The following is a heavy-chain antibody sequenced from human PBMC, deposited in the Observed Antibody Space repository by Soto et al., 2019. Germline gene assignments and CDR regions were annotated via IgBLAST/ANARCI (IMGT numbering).Heavy chain of an antibody. CDR3: ARCGSSWSGGYYYYMDV. CDR2: ISAYNGNT. J-gene: IGHJ6*03. CDR1: GYTFTSYG. D-gene: IGHD6-13*01. Sequence: ASVKVSCKAAGYTFTSYGISWVRQAPGQGLEWKGWISAYNGNTNYAQKLQGRVTMTTYTSTSTAYMELRSLRSDDTAVYYCARCGSSWSGGYYYYMDVWGKGTTVTVSS. V-gene: IGHV1-18*01.